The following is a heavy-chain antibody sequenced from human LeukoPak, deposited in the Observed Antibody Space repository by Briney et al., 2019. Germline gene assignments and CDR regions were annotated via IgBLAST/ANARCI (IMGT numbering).Heavy chain of an antibody. V-gene: IGHV3-7*01. Sequence: GGSQRLSCAASGFTFSSYWMSWVRQAPGKGLEWVANIKQDGSEKYYVDSVKGRFTISRDNAKNSLYLQMNSLRAEDRAVYYCARVEEEWQRFGGYYCYYMDVWGKGTTVTVSS. D-gene: IGHD5-12*01. J-gene: IGHJ6*03. CDR3: ARVEEEWQRFGGYYCYYMDV. CDR1: GFTFSSYW. CDR2: IKQDGSEK.